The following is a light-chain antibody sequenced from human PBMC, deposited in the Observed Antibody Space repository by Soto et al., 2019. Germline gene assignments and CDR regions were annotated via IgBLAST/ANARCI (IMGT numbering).Light chain of an antibody. CDR3: QQYANWPLT. CDR2: KTS. V-gene: IGKV3-15*01. CDR1: QSVSTN. Sequence: EVVMTQSPATVSVSPGERTSLSCRASQSVSTNLGWYQQKPGQAPRLLISKTSTRATGVPARFSGSGSGTEFTLTISSLQSEDIAVYYCQQYANWPLTFGGGTKVDIK. J-gene: IGKJ4*01.